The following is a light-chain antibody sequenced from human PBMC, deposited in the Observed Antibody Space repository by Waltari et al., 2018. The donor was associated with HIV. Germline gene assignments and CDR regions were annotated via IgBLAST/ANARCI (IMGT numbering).Light chain of an antibody. V-gene: IGLV2-14*03. CDR3: SSYTSSNTLPDV. Sequence: QSALTQPASVSGSPGQSLTTSCTGTSSDVGAYTYVSRYQQHPGKPPKLMIYDVSNRPSWVSNRSSGSKSGNTASLTISGLRAEDEDDYISSSYTSSNTLPDVVGTGTKVTVL. CDR2: DVS. CDR1: SSDVGAYTY. J-gene: IGLJ1*01.